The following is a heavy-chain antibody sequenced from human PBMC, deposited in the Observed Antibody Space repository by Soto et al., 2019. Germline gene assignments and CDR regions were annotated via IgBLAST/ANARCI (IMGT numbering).Heavy chain of an antibody. CDR2: ISSSGSTI. CDR1: GFALSEYY. CDR3: ATGNGAYGDYGEYFDY. Sequence: GGAPELSCAAPGFALSEYYMSRVPPEPGEGLEWVSYISSSGSTIYYADSVKGRFTISRDNAKNSLYLQMNSLRAEDTAVYYCATGNGAYGDYGEYFDYWGQGTLVNVSS. V-gene: IGHV3-11*01. J-gene: IGHJ4*02. D-gene: IGHD4-17*01.